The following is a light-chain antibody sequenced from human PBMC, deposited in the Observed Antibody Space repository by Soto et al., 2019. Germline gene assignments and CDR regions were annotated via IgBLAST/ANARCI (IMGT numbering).Light chain of an antibody. CDR2: GTS. J-gene: IGKJ1*01. V-gene: IGKV3-20*01. CDR3: QQYGSMWT. CDR1: ESVRSSS. Sequence: EIVLTQSPGTLSLSPGDRATLSCRASESVRSSSLAWYQHKPGQAPRLVISGTSRRATGIPDRSSGSGSGTDFTLTINRLEPEDFAMYYCQQYGSMWTFGQGTKVDIK.